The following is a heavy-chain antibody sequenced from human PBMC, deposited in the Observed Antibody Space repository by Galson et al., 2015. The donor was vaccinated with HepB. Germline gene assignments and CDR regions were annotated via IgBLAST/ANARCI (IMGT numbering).Heavy chain of an antibody. CDR3: ARSKYDYVWGSYRYPIDY. V-gene: IGHV1-18*01. CDR2: ISAYNGNT. Sequence: SVKVSFKASGYTFTSYGISWVRQALGQGLEWMGWISAYNGNTNYAQRLQGRVTMTTDTSTSTAYMELRSLRSDDTAVYYCARSKYDYVWGSYRYPIDYWGQGTLVTVSS. J-gene: IGHJ4*02. CDR1: GYTFTSYG. D-gene: IGHD3-16*02.